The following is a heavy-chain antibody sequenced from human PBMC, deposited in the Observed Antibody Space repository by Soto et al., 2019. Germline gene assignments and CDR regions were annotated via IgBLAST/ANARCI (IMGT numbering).Heavy chain of an antibody. D-gene: IGHD5-18*01. CDR1: GYTFTSYG. J-gene: IGHJ4*02. Sequence: QVQLVQSGAEVKKPGASVKVSCKASGYTFTSYGISWVRQAPGQGLEWMGWISAYNGNTNYAQKLQGRVTMTTDTSTSTAYMERRSMRADDTAVYYCASSLLVGYGLEGESDWGQGTLVTVSS. CDR2: ISAYNGNT. CDR3: ASSLLVGYGLEGESD. V-gene: IGHV1-18*01.